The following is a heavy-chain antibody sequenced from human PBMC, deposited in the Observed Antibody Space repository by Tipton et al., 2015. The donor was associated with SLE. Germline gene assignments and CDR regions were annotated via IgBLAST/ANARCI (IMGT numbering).Heavy chain of an antibody. V-gene: IGHV3-30*03. D-gene: IGHD6-19*01. CDR1: GFIFSHFW. CDR3: AREGYSSGSLDY. J-gene: IGHJ4*02. CDR2: ISYDGTNK. Sequence: SLRLSCAASGFIFSHFWMHWVRQAPGKGLEWVALISYDGTNKYYADSVKGRFTISRDKDKNTLYLQMNSLRAEDTAMYYCAREGYSSGSLDYWGQGTLVTVSS.